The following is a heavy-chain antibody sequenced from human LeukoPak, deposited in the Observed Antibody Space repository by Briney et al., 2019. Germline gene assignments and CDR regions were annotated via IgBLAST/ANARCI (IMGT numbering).Heavy chain of an antibody. Sequence: SETLSLTCAVYGGSFSGYYWSWIRQPPGKGLEWIGEINHSGSTNYNPSLKSRVTISVDTSKNQFSLKLSSVTAADTAVYYCARRYYYGSGKFDYWGQGTLVTVSS. D-gene: IGHD3-10*01. CDR3: ARRYYYGSGKFDY. J-gene: IGHJ4*02. CDR2: INHSGST. CDR1: GGSFSGYY. V-gene: IGHV4-34*01.